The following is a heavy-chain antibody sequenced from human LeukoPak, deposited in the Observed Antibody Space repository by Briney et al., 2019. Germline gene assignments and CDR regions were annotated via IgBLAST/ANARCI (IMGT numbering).Heavy chain of an antibody. Sequence: PGGSLRLSCAASGFTFSSFALTWVRQGPGKGLEWVSGISGSGGATDYADSVKGRFTISRDNSRNTLYLQMNSLSTEDTAVYYCATRGNYRSFDYWGQGTLVTVSS. CDR2: ISGSGGAT. CDR3: ATRGNYRSFDY. CDR1: GFTFSSFA. D-gene: IGHD1-26*01. J-gene: IGHJ4*02. V-gene: IGHV3-23*01.